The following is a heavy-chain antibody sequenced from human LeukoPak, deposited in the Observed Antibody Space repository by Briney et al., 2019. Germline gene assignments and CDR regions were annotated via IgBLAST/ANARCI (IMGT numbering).Heavy chain of an antibody. CDR1: GFTFGDYS. D-gene: IGHD5-12*01. CDR3: AKDMSSSGYDPLDY. J-gene: IGHJ4*02. CDR2: ISWNSGSI. V-gene: IGHV3-9*01. Sequence: PGRSLRLSCAASGFTFGDYSMHWVRQAPGKGLEWVSGISWNSGSIGYADSVKGRFTISRDNAKNSLYLQMNSLRAEDTALYYCAKDMSSSGYDPLDYWGQGTLVTVSS.